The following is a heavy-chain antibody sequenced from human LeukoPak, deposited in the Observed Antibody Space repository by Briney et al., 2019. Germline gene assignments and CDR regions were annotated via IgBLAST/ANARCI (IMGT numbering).Heavy chain of an antibody. Sequence: VGSLKLSCKASGFTFSDYAVSWVRQAPGQGLEWVSTISGGGYTTYYADSLKGRVTITRDISKNTPYLRVNSLRAEDTAVYYCAKDRGYCSSASCYGFDYWGQGTLVTVSS. CDR3: AKDRGYCSSASCYGFDY. J-gene: IGHJ4*02. CDR2: ISGGGYTT. V-gene: IGHV3-23*01. D-gene: IGHD2-2*01. CDR1: GFTFSDYA.